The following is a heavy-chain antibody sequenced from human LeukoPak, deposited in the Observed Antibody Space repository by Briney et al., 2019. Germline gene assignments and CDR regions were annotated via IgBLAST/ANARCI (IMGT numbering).Heavy chain of an antibody. CDR2: IYSGGST. CDR1: GFTFSTYS. V-gene: IGHV3-66*01. J-gene: IGHJ1*01. CDR3: AVNSGSQLYFQH. Sequence: PGGSLRLSCAASGFTFSTYSGNWIRQAPGKGLEWVSVIYSGGSTYYADSVKGRFTISRDNAKNSLYLQMNSLRAEDTAVYYCAVNSGSQLYFQHWGQGTLVTVSS. D-gene: IGHD1-26*01.